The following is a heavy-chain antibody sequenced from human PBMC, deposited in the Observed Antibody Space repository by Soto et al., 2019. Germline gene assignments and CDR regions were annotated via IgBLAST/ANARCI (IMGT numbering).Heavy chain of an antibody. J-gene: IGHJ6*02. CDR2: ISYTGRT. Sequence: SETLSLTCIVSGDTVTSGSYYWTWLRQPPGKGLEWIGYISYTGRTKYNPSLQSRVTISVDTSKNDFSLNLSSVTAADTAVYFCAREWGLLPYYVMNVWGHGTAVTVSS. D-gene: IGHD7-27*01. CDR1: GDTVTSGSYY. CDR3: AREWGLLPYYVMNV. V-gene: IGHV4-61*03.